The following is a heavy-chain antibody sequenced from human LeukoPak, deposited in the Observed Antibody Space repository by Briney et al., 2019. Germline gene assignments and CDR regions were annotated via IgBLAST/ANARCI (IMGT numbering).Heavy chain of an antibody. Sequence: SETLSLTCAVYGGSFSGYYWSWIRQPPGKGLEWIGEINHSGSTNYNPSLKSRVTMSVDTSKNQFSLKVSSVTAADTGVYYCARAPEFSSGWLLDCWGQGSLVTVSS. J-gene: IGHJ4*02. CDR1: GGSFSGYY. D-gene: IGHD6-19*01. V-gene: IGHV4-34*01. CDR3: ARAPEFSSGWLLDC. CDR2: INHSGST.